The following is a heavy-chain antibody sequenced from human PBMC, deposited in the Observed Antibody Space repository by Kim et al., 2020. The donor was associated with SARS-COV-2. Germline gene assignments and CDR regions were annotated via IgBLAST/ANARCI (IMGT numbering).Heavy chain of an antibody. CDR2: IYHSGST. J-gene: IGHJ3*02. D-gene: IGHD3-16*02. CDR3: ARDRGLTFGGVIATDAFDI. CDR1: GGSISSSNW. Sequence: SETLSLTCAVSGGSISSSNWWRWVRQPPGKGLEWIGEIYHSGSTNYNPSLKSRVTISVDKSKNQFSLKLSSVTAADTAVYYCARDRGLTFGGVIATDAFDIWGQGTMVTVSS. V-gene: IGHV4-4*02.